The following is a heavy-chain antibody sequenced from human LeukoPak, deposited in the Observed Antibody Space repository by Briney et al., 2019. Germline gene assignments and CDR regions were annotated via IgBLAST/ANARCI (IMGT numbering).Heavy chain of an antibody. D-gene: IGHD6-6*01. CDR2: IYTSGST. V-gene: IGHV4-4*07. CDR1: GGSSSSYY. Sequence: SETLSLTCTVSGGSSSSYYWSWIRQPAGKGLEWIGRIYTSGSTNYNPSLKSRVTMSVDTSKNQFSLKLSSVTAADTAVYYCARDWIAARPTPGDWFDPWGQGTLVTVSS. J-gene: IGHJ5*02. CDR3: ARDWIAARPTPGDWFDP.